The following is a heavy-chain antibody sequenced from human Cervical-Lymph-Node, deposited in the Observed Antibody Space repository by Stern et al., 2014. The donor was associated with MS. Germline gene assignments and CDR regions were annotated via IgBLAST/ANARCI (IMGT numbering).Heavy chain of an antibody. CDR3: AKTTVTTRPFEF. Sequence: VQLVESGGGLVQPGRSRRISCAASGFTFNDYSMHWVQQAPGKGLEWVSGISWDGGSTEYAASVKGRFAISRDNAKNSLFLHMNSLRPEDTAFYYCAKTTVTTRPFEFWGKGTLVTVSS. D-gene: IGHD4-17*01. CDR2: ISWDGGST. J-gene: IGHJ4*02. CDR1: GFTFNDYS. V-gene: IGHV3-9*01.